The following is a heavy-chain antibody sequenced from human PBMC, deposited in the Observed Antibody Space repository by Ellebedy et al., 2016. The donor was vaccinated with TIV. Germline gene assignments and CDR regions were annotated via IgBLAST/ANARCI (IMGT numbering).Heavy chain of an antibody. J-gene: IGHJ5*02. Sequence: AASVKVSCKTSGYTFTSYYLHWVRQAPGQGPEWMGIIHPSGGRTTNAQKFQGRVTMTRDTSTSTVYMELSSLRSEDTAVYYCARDSTSGASASFRFDPWGQGTLVIVSS. CDR2: IHPSGGRT. D-gene: IGHD6-19*01. CDR3: ARDSTSGASASFRFDP. CDR1: GYTFTSYY. V-gene: IGHV1-46*01.